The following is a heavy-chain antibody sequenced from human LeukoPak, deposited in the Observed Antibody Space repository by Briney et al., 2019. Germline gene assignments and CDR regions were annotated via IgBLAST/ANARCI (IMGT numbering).Heavy chain of an antibody. V-gene: IGHV4-59*08. CDR3: ARLVVGATYFDY. Sequence: PSETLSLTCTVSGGSISSYHWSWIRQPPGKGLEYIGYIYYSGSTNYNPSLKSRVSISLDTSKNQFSLKLSSVTAADTAVYYCARLVVGATYFDYWGRGTLVTVSS. CDR2: IYYSGST. CDR1: GGSISSYH. D-gene: IGHD1-26*01. J-gene: IGHJ4*02.